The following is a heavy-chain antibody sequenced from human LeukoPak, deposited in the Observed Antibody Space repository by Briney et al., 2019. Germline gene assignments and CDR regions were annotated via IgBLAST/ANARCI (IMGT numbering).Heavy chain of an antibody. J-gene: IGHJ4*02. V-gene: IGHV3-20*04. CDR1: GFTFDDYG. D-gene: IGHD5-18*01. Sequence: GGSLRLSCAASGFTFDDYGMSWVRQAPGKGLEWVSGINWNGGSTGYADSVKGRFTISRDNSKNSLYLQMNSLRTEDTALYYCAKDTGLDTAMVDYWGQGTLVTVSS. CDR2: INWNGGST. CDR3: AKDTGLDTAMVDY.